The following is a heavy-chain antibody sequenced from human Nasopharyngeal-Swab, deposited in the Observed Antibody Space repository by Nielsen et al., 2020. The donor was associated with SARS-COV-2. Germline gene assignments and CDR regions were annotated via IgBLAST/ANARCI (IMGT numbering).Heavy chain of an antibody. CDR3: ARVGHVDTSMLGAFDV. V-gene: IGHV3-20*04. CDR1: GFGFDDFG. CDR2: INWNGGSR. D-gene: IGHD5-18*01. Sequence: GESLKISCAASGFGFDDFGMTWVRQAPGKGLEWVAGINWNGGSRGYADSVKGRFTISRDNAKNSLYLQMYSLRAEDTALYYCARVGHVDTSMLGAFDVWGQGTMVAVSS. J-gene: IGHJ3*01.